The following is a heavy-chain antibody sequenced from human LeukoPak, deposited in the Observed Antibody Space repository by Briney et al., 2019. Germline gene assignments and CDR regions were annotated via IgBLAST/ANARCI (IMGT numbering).Heavy chain of an antibody. CDR3: ARKAPHDTSGWYFDL. J-gene: IGHJ2*01. Sequence: GASVKVSCEASGYTFTTHYIHWVRQAPGQGLEWMGIINPSDGGASYAQKFQGRLTMSRDTSTSTLYMELSSLRSEDTAIYYCARKAPHDTSGWYFDLWGRGTLVTVSS. V-gene: IGHV1-46*01. CDR1: GYTFTTHY. CDR2: INPSDGGA. D-gene: IGHD3-22*01.